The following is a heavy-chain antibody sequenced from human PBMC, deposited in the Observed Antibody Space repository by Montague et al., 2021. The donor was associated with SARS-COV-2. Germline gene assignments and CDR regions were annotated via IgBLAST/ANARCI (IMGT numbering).Heavy chain of an antibody. J-gene: IGHJ5*02. CDR2: IYYSGST. D-gene: IGHD3-16*02. Sequence: SETLSLTCTVSGGSISSSSYYWGWIRQPPGKGLEWIGSIYYSGSTYYNPSLKSRVTISVDTSKNQFSLKLSSVTAADTAVYYCARALIMMTFGGVIAHGFDPWGQGTLVTVSS. CDR3: ARALIMMTFGGVIAHGFDP. CDR1: GGSISSSSYY. V-gene: IGHV4-39*07.